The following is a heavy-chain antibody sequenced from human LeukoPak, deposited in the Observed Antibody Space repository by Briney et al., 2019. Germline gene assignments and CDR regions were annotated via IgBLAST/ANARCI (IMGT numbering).Heavy chain of an antibody. D-gene: IGHD4-17*01. CDR2: IYPGDSDT. V-gene: IGHV5-51*01. J-gene: IGHJ4*02. CDR3: ARLFGYRDYGSYFDY. CDR1: GYTFTTYW. Sequence: GESLKISCKGSGYTFTTYWIGWMRQTPGKGLEWMGIIYPGDSDTKYSPSFQGQVTISADKSISTAYLQWSSLKASDAAMYYCARLFGYRDYGSYFDYWGQGTLVTVSS.